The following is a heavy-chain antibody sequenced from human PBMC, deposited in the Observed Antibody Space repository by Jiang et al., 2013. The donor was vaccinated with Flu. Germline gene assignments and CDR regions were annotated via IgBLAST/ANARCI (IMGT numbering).Heavy chain of an antibody. V-gene: IGHV1-8*01. Sequence: QSGSELKKPGASVKVSCMASGYTFTEYDIHWVRQASGQGLEWMGWVNPNNAQTASAQTFQGRVTMTRDVSKRTAYMELNNLRSGDTAVYYCATRYEKGLSHYDAFDIWGQGTMVTVS. CDR1: GYTFTEYD. CDR2: VNPNNAQT. J-gene: IGHJ3*02. D-gene: IGHD3-16*01. CDR3: ATRYEKGLSHYDAFDI.